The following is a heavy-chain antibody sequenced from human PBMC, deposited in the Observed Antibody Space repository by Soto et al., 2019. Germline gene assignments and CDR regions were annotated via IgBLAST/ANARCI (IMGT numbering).Heavy chain of an antibody. D-gene: IGHD3-10*01. J-gene: IGHJ6*02. CDR3: ARDRGVRGVTHYYYYGMDV. CDR2: IIPIFGTA. Sequence: QVQLVQSGAEVKKPGSSVKVSCKASGGTFSSYAISWVRQAPGQGLEWMGGIIPIFGTANYAQKFQGRVTITADKSTSTAYMERSSLRSEDTAVYYCARDRGVRGVTHYYYYGMDVWGQGTTVTVSS. V-gene: IGHV1-69*06. CDR1: GGTFSSYA.